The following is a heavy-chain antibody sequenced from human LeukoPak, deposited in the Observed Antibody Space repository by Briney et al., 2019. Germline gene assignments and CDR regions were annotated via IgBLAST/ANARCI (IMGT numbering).Heavy chain of an antibody. CDR2: ISSSSSTI. CDR1: GLSFSTYG. D-gene: IGHD3-10*01. Sequence: PGGSLRLSCAASGLSFSTYGMYWVRQAPGKGLEWVSYISSSSSTIYYADSVKGRFTISRDNAKNSLYLQMNSLRDEDTAVYYCARGYGSSDYWGQGTLVTVSS. V-gene: IGHV3-48*02. CDR3: ARGYGSSDY. J-gene: IGHJ4*02.